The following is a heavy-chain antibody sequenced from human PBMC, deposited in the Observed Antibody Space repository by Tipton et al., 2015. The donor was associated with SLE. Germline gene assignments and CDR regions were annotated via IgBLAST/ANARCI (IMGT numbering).Heavy chain of an antibody. Sequence: LRLSCAVYGGSFSGYYWSWIRQPPGKGLEWIGEINHSGSTNYNPSLKSRVTISVDTSKNQFSLKLSSVTAADTAVYYCALRGSGWFREDYFDYWGQGTLVTVSS. J-gene: IGHJ4*02. CDR3: ALRGSGWFREDYFDY. V-gene: IGHV4-34*01. CDR2: INHSGST. D-gene: IGHD6-19*01. CDR1: GGSFSGYY.